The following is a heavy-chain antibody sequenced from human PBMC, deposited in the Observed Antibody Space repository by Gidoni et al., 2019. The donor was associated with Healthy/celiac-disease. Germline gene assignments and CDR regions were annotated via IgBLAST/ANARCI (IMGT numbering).Heavy chain of an antibody. V-gene: IGHV3-7*05. CDR1: GFTFSSYW. J-gene: IGHJ4*02. D-gene: IGHD3-22*01. CDR2: RKQDGREK. Sequence: EVQLVESGGGLVQPGGSLRLSCAASGFTFSSYWMSWVRQAPGKGLEWVANRKQDGREKYYVDSVKGRFTISRDNAKNSLYLQMNSLRAEDTAVYYCARGDGGYYYVMDYWGQGTLVTVSS. CDR3: ARGDGGYYYVMDY.